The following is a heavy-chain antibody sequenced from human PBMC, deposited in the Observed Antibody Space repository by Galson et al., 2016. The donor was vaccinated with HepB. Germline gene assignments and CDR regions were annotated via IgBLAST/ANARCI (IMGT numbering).Heavy chain of an antibody. CDR3: ARDLAKSLNWFDP. CDR2: TNGDGSCT. D-gene: IGHD4/OR15-4a*01. J-gene: IGHJ5*02. Sequence: SLRLSCAASGFTFSRYWMHWVRQAPGKGLVWVSRTNGDGSCTSYADSVKGRFTISRDNAKNTLYLQMNSLRAEDTAVYYCARDLAKSLNWFDPWGQGTLVTVSS. V-gene: IGHV3-74*01. CDR1: GFTFSRYW.